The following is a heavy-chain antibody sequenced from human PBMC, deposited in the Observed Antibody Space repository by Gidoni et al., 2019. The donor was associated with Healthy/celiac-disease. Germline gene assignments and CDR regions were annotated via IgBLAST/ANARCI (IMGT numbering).Heavy chain of an antibody. CDR2: IRYDGSNK. V-gene: IGHV3-30*02. Sequence: QVQLVESGGGVVQPGGSLRLSCAASGFTSSSYGMPWVRQAPGKGLEWVAFIRYDGSNKYYADSAKGRFTISRDNSKNTLYLQMNSLRAEDTAVYYCAKDYYDSSGYSDDYWGQGTLVTVSS. CDR3: AKDYYDSSGYSDDY. D-gene: IGHD3-22*01. CDR1: GFTSSSYG. J-gene: IGHJ4*02.